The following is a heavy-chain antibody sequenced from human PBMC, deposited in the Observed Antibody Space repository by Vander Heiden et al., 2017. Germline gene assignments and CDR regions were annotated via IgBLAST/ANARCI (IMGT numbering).Heavy chain of an antibody. Sequence: EVQLLESGGGLVQPGGSLRLSCAASGFTFSSYAMGWVRQAPGKGLEWVSAIGGSGGSTYYADSVKGRFTISRDNSKNTLYLQMNSLRAEDTAVYYCTKGIYCSTTRCYYYYGMDVWGQGTTVTVSS. CDR1: GFTFSSYA. CDR3: TKGIYCSTTRCYYYYGMDV. D-gene: IGHD2-2*01. J-gene: IGHJ6*02. CDR2: IGGSGGST. V-gene: IGHV3-23*01.